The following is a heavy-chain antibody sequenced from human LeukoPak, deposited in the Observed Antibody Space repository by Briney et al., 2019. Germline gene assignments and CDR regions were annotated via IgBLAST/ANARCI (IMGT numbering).Heavy chain of an antibody. CDR2: ISWNSGSI. CDR1: GFTFDDYA. D-gene: IGHD4-17*01. J-gene: IGHJ4*02. Sequence: GRSLRLSCAASGFTFDDYAMHWVRQAPGKGLEWVSGISWNSGSIGYADSVKGRFTISRDNAKNSLYLQMNSLRAEDTALYYCAKPHTSGYGDYVDYFDYWGQGTLVTVSS. V-gene: IGHV3-9*01. CDR3: AKPHTSGYGDYVDYFDY.